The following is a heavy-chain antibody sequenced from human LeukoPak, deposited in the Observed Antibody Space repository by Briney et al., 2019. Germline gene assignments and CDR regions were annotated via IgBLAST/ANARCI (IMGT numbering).Heavy chain of an antibody. D-gene: IGHD3-9*01. Sequence: GRSLRLSCAASGFTFSSYGMHWVRQAPGKGLEWVAVISYDGSNKYYADSVKGRFTISRDNSKNALYLQMNSLRAEDTAVYYCASLNEVLRYFDYWGQGTLVTVSS. J-gene: IGHJ4*02. CDR3: ASLNEVLRYFDY. V-gene: IGHV3-30*03. CDR2: ISYDGSNK. CDR1: GFTFSSYG.